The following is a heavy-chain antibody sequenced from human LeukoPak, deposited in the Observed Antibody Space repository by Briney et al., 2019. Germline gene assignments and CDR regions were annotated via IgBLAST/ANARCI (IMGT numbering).Heavy chain of an antibody. J-gene: IGHJ4*02. CDR3: ARATSGTSYEY. Sequence: PGGSLRLSCAASRFTFRNYWMHWVRQAPGKGLVWVSSIEGDGSRTNYADSVKGRFTISRDNAENTLYLQMNSLRGEDTAVYFCARATSGTSYEYWGQGTLVTVSS. D-gene: IGHD3-10*01. CDR1: RFTFRNYW. V-gene: IGHV3-74*01. CDR2: IEGDGSRT.